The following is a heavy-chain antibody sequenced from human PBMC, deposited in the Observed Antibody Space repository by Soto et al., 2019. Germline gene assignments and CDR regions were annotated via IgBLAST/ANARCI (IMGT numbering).Heavy chain of an antibody. CDR1: GGSFSGYY. CDR2: INHSGST. Sequence: SETLSLTCAFYGGSFSGYYWSLIRQPPGKGLEWIGEINHSGSTNYNPSLKSRVTISVDTSKNQFSLKLSSVTAADTAVYYCARASAPDLLYYFDYWGQGTLVTVSS. J-gene: IGHJ4*02. CDR3: ARASAPDLLYYFDY. V-gene: IGHV4-34*01.